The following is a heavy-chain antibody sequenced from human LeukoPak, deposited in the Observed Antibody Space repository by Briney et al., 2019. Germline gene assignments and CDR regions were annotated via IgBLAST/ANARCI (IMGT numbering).Heavy chain of an antibody. D-gene: IGHD6-13*01. CDR3: ARDGFVGAADY. CDR2: IKQDGSEK. CDR1: EFIFSGYW. J-gene: IGHJ4*02. V-gene: IGHV3-7*01. Sequence: GGSLRLSCAASEFIFSGYWMNWVRQAPGKGLEWVANIKQDGSEKLYVDSVRGRFTISRDNAKNSLYLQMNSLRVEDTAVYYCARDGFVGAADYWGQGTLVTVSS.